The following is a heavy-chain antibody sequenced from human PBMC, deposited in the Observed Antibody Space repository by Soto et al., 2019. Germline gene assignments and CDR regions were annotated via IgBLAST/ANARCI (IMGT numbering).Heavy chain of an antibody. Sequence: AAVKVSCKASGYTFTSYGISWVRQAPGQGLEWMGWISAYNGNTNYAQKLQGRVTMTTDTSTSTAYMELRSLRSDDTAVYYCAETIEYSSSAGWFDPWGQGTVVTVSS. D-gene: IGHD6-6*01. V-gene: IGHV1-18*04. CDR3: AETIEYSSSAGWFDP. J-gene: IGHJ5*02. CDR1: GYTFTSYG. CDR2: ISAYNGNT.